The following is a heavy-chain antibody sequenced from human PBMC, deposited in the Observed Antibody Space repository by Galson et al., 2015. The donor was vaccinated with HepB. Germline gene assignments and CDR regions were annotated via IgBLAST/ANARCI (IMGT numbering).Heavy chain of an antibody. V-gene: IGHV1-24*01. CDR3: ATGIVVVPAASRYMDV. J-gene: IGHJ6*03. Sequence: SVKVSCKVSGYTLTELSMHWVRQAPGKGLEWMGGFDPEDGETIYAQKFQGRVTMTEDTSTDTAYMELSSLRSEDTAVYYCATGIVVVPAASRYMDVWGKGTTVTVSS. CDR2: FDPEDGET. CDR1: GYTLTELS. D-gene: IGHD2-2*01.